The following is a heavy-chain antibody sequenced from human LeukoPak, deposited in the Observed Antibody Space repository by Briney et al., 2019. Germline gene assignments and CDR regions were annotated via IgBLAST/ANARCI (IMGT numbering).Heavy chain of an antibody. Sequence: MSGGSLRLSCAASGFTFSSYSMNWVRQAPWKGLEWVSSISNSNSYIYYADSVKGRFTISRDNAKNSLYLQMNSLRAEDTAVYYCARGPPGDYWGQGTLVTVSS. CDR3: ARGPPGDY. CDR1: GFTFSSYS. J-gene: IGHJ4*02. V-gene: IGHV3-21*01. CDR2: ISNSNSYI.